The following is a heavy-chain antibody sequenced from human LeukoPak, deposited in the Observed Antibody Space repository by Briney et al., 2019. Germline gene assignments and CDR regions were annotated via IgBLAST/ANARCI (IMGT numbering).Heavy chain of an antibody. CDR2: ISGSGSGGST. V-gene: IGHV3-23*01. J-gene: IGHJ4*02. Sequence: AGGSLRLSCAASGFTFSSYGMRWVRQAPGKGLEWVSSISGSGSGGSTYYADSVKGRFTISRDNSKNTLYLQMNSLIAEDTAVYYCAKSGYNRFDYWGQGTRVTVSS. CDR3: AKSGYNRFDY. CDR1: GFTFSSYG. D-gene: IGHD5-24*01.